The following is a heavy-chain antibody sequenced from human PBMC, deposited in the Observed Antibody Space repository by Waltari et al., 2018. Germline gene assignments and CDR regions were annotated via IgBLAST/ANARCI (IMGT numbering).Heavy chain of an antibody. CDR2: IYYSGST. CDR3: ARDSSSDFWSGYYPLHFDY. Sequence: QVQLQESGPGLVKPSETLSLTCTVSGGSISSYYWSWIRQPPGKGLEWIGYIYYSGSTNYNPSLKSRVTISVDTSKNQFSLKLSSVTAADTAVYYCARDSSSDFWSGYYPLHFDYWGQGTLVTVSS. J-gene: IGHJ4*02. D-gene: IGHD3-3*01. CDR1: GGSISSYY. V-gene: IGHV4-59*01.